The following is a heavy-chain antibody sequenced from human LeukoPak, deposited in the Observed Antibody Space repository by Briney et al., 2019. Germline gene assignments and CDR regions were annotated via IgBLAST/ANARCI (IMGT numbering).Heavy chain of an antibody. J-gene: IGHJ6*04. CDR1: GFTFSNYA. V-gene: IGHV3-48*03. D-gene: IGHD3-10*02. Sequence: GGSLRLSRAASGFTFSNYAMNWVRQAPGKGLEWVSYISSSGSTIYYADSVKGRFTISRDNAKNSLYLQMNSLRAEDTAVYYCAELGITMIGGVWGKGTTVTISS. CDR3: AELGITMIGGV. CDR2: ISSSGSTI.